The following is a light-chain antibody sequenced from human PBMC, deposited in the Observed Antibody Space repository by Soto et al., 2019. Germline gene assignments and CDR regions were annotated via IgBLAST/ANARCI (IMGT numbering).Light chain of an antibody. CDR2: SNN. CDR1: SSHIGSNT. CDR3: AAWDDSLNGRYV. V-gene: IGLV1-44*01. J-gene: IGLJ1*01. Sequence: QSVLTQPPSASGTPGQRVIISCSGSSSHIGSNTVNWYQQLPGTAPKLLIYSNNQRPSGVPDRFSGSKSGTSASLAISGLQSEDEADYDCAAWDDSLNGRYVFGTGTPLTVL.